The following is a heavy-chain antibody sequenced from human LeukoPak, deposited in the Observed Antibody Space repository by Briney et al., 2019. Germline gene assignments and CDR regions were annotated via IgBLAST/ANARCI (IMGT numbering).Heavy chain of an antibody. D-gene: IGHD3-10*01. CDR2: ISAYNGNT. J-gene: IGHJ4*01. CDR1: GYTFTSYG. V-gene: IGHV1-18*01. CDR3: ARGLRYYGSGSFFDY. Sequence: ASVKVSCKASGYTFTSYGISWVRQAPGQGLEWMGWISAYNGNTNYAQKLQGRVTMSTDTSTSTAYMELRSLRSDDTPVYYCARGLRYYGSGSFFDYWGQGTLLTVSS.